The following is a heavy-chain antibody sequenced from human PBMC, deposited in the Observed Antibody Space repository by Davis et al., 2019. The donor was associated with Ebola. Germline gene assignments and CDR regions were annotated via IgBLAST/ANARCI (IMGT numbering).Heavy chain of an antibody. Sequence: ESLKISCAASGFTFSSYSMNWVRQAPGKGLEWVSSISSSSYIYYADSVKGRFTISRDNAKNSLYLQMNSLRAEDTAVYYCARSATVSTGRFDYWGQGTLVTVSS. D-gene: IGHD2-8*02. CDR3: ARSATVSTGRFDY. CDR1: GFTFSSYS. V-gene: IGHV3-21*01. CDR2: ISSSSYI. J-gene: IGHJ4*02.